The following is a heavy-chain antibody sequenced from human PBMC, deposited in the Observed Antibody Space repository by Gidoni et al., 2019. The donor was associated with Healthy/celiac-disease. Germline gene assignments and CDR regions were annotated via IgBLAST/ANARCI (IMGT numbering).Heavy chain of an antibody. CDR2: IYHSGST. V-gene: IGHV4-4*02. CDR1: GGSISSSNW. CDR3: ARAIRYCSGGSCHPFDY. D-gene: IGHD2-15*01. Sequence: QVQLQESGPGLVKPSGTLSLPCAVSGGSISSSNWWSWVRQPPGKGLEWIGEIYHSGSTNYNPSLKSRVTISVDKSKNQFSLKLSSVTAADTAVYYCARAIRYCSGGSCHPFDYWGQGTLVTVSS. J-gene: IGHJ4*02.